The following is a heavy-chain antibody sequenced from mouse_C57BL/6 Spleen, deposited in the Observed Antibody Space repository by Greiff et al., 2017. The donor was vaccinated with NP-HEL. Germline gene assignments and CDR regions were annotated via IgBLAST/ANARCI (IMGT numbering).Heavy chain of an antibody. CDR1: FFPFRRSA. CDR3: TREGLRLGAMDY. J-gene: IGHJ4*01. V-gene: IGHV5-9-1*02. CDR2: ISSGGDYI. D-gene: IGHD2-4*01. Sequence: SLPLSFSSSFFPFRRSALSFFRPPPETRLEWVAYISSGGDYIYYADTVKGRVTISRDNARNTLYLQMSSLKSEDTAMYYCTREGLRLGAMDYWGQGTSVTVSS.